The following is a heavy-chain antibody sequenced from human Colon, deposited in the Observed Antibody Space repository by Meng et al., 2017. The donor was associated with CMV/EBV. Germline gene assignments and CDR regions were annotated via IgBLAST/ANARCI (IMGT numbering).Heavy chain of an antibody. CDR3: ARGGEMNHDY. CDR1: GFSLRGYW. Sequence: GGSLRLSCAASGFSLRGYWMHWVRQAPGKGLDWISYITNSGITTYYADSVRDRFTISRDNAKNSLYLQMNSLRADDTAVYYCARGGEMNHDYWGQGTLVTVSS. V-gene: IGHV3-11*01. CDR2: ITNSGITT. J-gene: IGHJ4*02. D-gene: IGHD1-14*01.